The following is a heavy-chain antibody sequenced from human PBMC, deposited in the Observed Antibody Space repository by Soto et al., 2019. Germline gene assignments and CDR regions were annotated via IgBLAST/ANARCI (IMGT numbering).Heavy chain of an antibody. V-gene: IGHV3-11*01. CDR1: GFTFSDYY. J-gene: IGHJ6*02. D-gene: IGHD3-22*01. CDR2: ISSSGSTI. CDR3: ARGVFKGLFNYYYYGMDV. Sequence: VGSLRLSCAASGFTFSDYYMSWIRQAPGKGLEWVSYISSSGSTIYYADSVKGRFTISRDNAKNSLYLQMNSLRAEDTAVYYCARGVFKGLFNYYYYGMDVWGQGTTVTVSS.